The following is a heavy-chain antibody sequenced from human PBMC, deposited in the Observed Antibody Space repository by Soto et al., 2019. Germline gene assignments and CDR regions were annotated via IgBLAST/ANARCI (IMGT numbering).Heavy chain of an antibody. CDR3: AKADGQQWLIPHLDN. Sequence: GGSLRLSCVASGFNFKKFAMAWVRQAAGEGLEWVSGISCCGGSASYADSVKGRFSIARDDSKNTVSLQLNSLRGEDTAQYYCAKADGQQWLIPHLDNWGQGTRVTVS. V-gene: IGHV3-23*01. D-gene: IGHD6-19*01. CDR2: ISCCGGSA. J-gene: IGHJ4*02. CDR1: GFNFKKFA.